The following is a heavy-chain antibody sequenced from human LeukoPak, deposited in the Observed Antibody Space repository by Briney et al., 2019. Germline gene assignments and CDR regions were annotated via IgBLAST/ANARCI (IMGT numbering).Heavy chain of an antibody. CDR1: AFTFSSYA. CDR3: AKGWEGSYDY. D-gene: IGHD1-26*01. CDR2: ISSSGGNV. J-gene: IGHJ4*02. Sequence: GSLRLSCAASAFTFSSYAMSWVRQAPGKGLEWISSISSSGGNVYYADSVKGRFTVSRDNSKNTLYLQMNSLRVEDTAVYYCAKGWEGSYDYWGQGTLVTVSS. V-gene: IGHV3-23*01.